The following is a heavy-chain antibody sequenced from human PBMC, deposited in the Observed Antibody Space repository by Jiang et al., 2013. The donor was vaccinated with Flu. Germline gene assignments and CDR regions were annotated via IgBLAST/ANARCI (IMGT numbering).Heavy chain of an antibody. J-gene: IGHJ3*02. CDR3: ARDRVWVGYSYGYSVQILDAFDI. Sequence: GAEVKKPGASVKVSCKASGYTFTGYYMHWVRQAPGQGLEWMGWINPNSGGTNYAQKFQGRVTMTRDTSISTAYMELSRLRSDDTAVYYCARDRVWVGYSYGYSVQILDAFDIWGQGTMVTVSS. CDR1: GYTFTGYY. CDR2: INPNSGGT. V-gene: IGHV1-2*02. D-gene: IGHD5-18*01.